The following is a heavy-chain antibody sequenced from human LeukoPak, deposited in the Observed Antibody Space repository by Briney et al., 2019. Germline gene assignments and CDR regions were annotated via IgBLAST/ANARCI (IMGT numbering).Heavy chain of an antibody. CDR2: AYGDGSNK. CDR3: ATGGGHYYDH. V-gene: IGHV3-33*01. D-gene: IGHD2-21*02. Sequence: GRSLRLSCAASGFSFSTYGMHWVRQAPGKGPEWVAVAYGDGSNKFYADSVKGRFTISKDISKSTLYVQMDNLRAEDTALYYCATGGGHYYDHWGQGTLVTVSS. CDR1: GFSFSTYG. J-gene: IGHJ4*02.